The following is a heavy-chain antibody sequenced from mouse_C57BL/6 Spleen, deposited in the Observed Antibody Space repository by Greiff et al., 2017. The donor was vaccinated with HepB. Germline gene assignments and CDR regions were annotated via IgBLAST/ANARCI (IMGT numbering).Heavy chain of an antibody. D-gene: IGHD3-2*02. Sequence: EVKVVESGPELVKPGASVKISCKASGYSFTGYYMHWVKQSSEKSLEWIGEINPSTGGTSYNQKFKGKATLTVDKSSSTAYMQLKSLTSEDSAVYYCAIDSSGFDYWGQGTTLTVSS. CDR1: GYSFTGYY. V-gene: IGHV1-43*01. CDR2: INPSTGGT. J-gene: IGHJ2*01. CDR3: AIDSSGFDY.